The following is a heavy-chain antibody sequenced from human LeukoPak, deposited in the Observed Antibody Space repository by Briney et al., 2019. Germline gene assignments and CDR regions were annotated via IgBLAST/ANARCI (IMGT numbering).Heavy chain of an antibody. J-gene: IGHJ6*02. CDR1: GGSISSYY. V-gene: IGHV4-4*07. D-gene: IGHD2-15*01. CDR2: IYTSGST. CDR3: ARDAGYCSGGSCRYFRGYYYYGMDV. Sequence: SETLSLTCTVSGGSISSYYWSWIRQPAGKGLEWIGRIYTSGSTNYNPSLKCRVTMSVDTSKNQFSLKLSSVTAADTAVYYCARDAGYCSGGSCRYFRGYYYYGMDVWGQGTTVTVSS.